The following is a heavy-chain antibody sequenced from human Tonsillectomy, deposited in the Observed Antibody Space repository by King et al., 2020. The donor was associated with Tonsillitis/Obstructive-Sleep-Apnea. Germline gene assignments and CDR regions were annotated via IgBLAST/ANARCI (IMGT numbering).Heavy chain of an antibody. CDR1: GDSISSRIYY. J-gene: IGHJ6*03. CDR2: VYYSGDT. D-gene: IGHD5-24*01. CDR3: ARQTEDNNYYYYMDV. V-gene: IGHV4-39*01. Sequence: QLQESGPGLVKPSETLSLTCTVSGDSISSRIYYWGWIRQPPGKGLEWIGSVYYSGDTYYNPSLESRVAISVDTSRDQFSLKLSSVTAADTAVYYCARQTEDNNYYYYMDVWGKGTMVTVSS.